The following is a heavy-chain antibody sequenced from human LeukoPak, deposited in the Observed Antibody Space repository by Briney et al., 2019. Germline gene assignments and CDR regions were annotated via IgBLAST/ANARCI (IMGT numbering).Heavy chain of an antibody. Sequence: ASVKVSSTASGYTFTGYYMHWVRQAPGQGLEWMGWMNPNSGNTGYAQKFQGRVTMTRNTSISTAYMELSSLRSEDTAVYYCARGGPDGVTTHYYYYMDVWGKGTTVTVSS. CDR3: ARGGPDGVTTHYYYYMDV. CDR1: GYTFTGYY. J-gene: IGHJ6*03. D-gene: IGHD4-11*01. V-gene: IGHV1-8*02. CDR2: MNPNSGNT.